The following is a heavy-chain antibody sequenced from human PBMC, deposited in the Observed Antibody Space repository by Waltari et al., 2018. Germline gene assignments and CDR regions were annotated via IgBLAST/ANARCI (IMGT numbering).Heavy chain of an antibody. CDR2: MNPSNGNA. CDR1: GYNFRRYD. J-gene: IGHJ4*02. D-gene: IGHD3-10*01. V-gene: IGHV1-8*03. CDR3: ARAYFGSASYPFDS. Sequence: QVQLMQSGAEVKKPGDSVKVSCQASGYNFRRYDNNWVRRAAGQCLEWMGWMNPSNGNADYAHKFRGRLTFTRDASMNTAHMELSSLTSDDTAEYFCARAYFGSASYPFDSWGQGALVTVSS.